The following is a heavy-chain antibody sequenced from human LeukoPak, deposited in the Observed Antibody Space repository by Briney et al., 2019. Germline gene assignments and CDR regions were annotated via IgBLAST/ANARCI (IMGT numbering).Heavy chain of an antibody. CDR3: AKRGVVIRVILVGFHKEAYYFDS. V-gene: IGHV3-23*01. D-gene: IGHD3-22*01. Sequence: PGGSLRLSCAASGFTFSSYAMSWVRQAPGKGLEWVSAISGSGGSTYYADSVKRRFTISRGNPKNTLYLQMNRLRAEDTAVYFCAKRGVVIRVILVGFHKEAYYFDSWGQGALVTVSS. CDR2: ISGSGGST. J-gene: IGHJ4*02. CDR1: GFTFSSYA.